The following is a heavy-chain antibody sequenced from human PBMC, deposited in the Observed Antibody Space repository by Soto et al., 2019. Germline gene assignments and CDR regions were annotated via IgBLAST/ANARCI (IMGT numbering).Heavy chain of an antibody. CDR3: ARGLGTNGLDV. D-gene: IGHD7-27*01. Sequence: QVQLLQSGAEVKKPGASVKVSCKASGYKFTTYGITWVRRAPGQGLEWLGGISTYNGNTDYAQTLQDRVTMTTETTTSTAYLEVRSLTSDDTAVYFCARGLGTNGLDVWGQGTTVTVSS. CDR1: GYKFTTYG. V-gene: IGHV1-18*04. J-gene: IGHJ6*02. CDR2: ISTYNGNT.